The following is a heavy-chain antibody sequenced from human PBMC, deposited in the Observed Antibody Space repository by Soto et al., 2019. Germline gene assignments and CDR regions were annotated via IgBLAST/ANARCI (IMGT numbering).Heavy chain of an antibody. Sequence: ASVKVSCKASGYTFTSYAMHWVRQAPGQRLEWMGWINAGNGNTKYSQKFQGRVTITRDTSASTAYMELSSLRSEDTAVYYCARDSRLEQPFDYWGQGTLVTVSS. CDR2: INAGNGNT. CDR1: GYTFTSYA. V-gene: IGHV1-3*01. D-gene: IGHD1-1*01. J-gene: IGHJ4*02. CDR3: ARDSRLEQPFDY.